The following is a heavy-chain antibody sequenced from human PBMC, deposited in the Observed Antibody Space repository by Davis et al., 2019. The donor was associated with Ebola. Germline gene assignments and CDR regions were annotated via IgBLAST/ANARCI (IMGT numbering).Heavy chain of an antibody. CDR3: ARAGFGSTWFDC. CDR2: IGTAGDT. CDR1: GFTFRTYD. Sequence: GESLKISCAASGFTFRTYDMHWVRQPTGKGLEWVSVIGTAGDTYYPVPVKGRFTISRENAKNSLYLQMNSLRAEDTAVYYCARAGFGSTWFDCWGQGILVTVSS. D-gene: IGHD6-13*01. V-gene: IGHV3-13*01. J-gene: IGHJ5*01.